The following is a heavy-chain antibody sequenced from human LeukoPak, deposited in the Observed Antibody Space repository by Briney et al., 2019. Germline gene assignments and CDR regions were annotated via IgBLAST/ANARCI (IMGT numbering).Heavy chain of an antibody. CDR2: IYYSGST. D-gene: IGHD2-21*01. J-gene: IGHJ4*02. Sequence: SETLSLTCTVSGGSISSYYWSWIRQPPGKGLEWIGYIYYSGSTNYNPSLKSRVTISVDTSKNQFSLKLSSVTAADTAVYYCARGGLLWWPLDYWGQGTLVTVSS. CDR3: ARGGLLWWPLDY. V-gene: IGHV4-59*12. CDR1: GGSISSYY.